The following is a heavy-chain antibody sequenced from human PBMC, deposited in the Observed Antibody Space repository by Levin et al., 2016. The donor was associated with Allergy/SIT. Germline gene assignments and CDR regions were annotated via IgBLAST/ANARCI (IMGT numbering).Heavy chain of an antibody. CDR3: ARSDGTHDFDY. V-gene: IGHV3-23*01. Sequence: GGSLRLSCVASAFTVNKKYMAWVRQAPGKGLEWVSGLSSSGDNTYNADSVKGRFTISRDNSKNTLYLQMSSLRAEDTAVYYCARSDGTHDFDYWGQGILVTVSS. CDR2: LSSSGDNT. D-gene: IGHD1-14*01. CDR1: AFTVNKKY. J-gene: IGHJ4*02.